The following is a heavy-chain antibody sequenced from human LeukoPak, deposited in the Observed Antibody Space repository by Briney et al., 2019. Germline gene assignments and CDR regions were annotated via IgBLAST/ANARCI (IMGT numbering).Heavy chain of an antibody. J-gene: IGHJ3*02. D-gene: IGHD6-19*01. Sequence: GGSLRLSCAASGFTFSSYAMHWVRQAPGKGLEWVAVISYDGSNKYYADSVKGRFTISRDNSKNTLYLQMNSLRAEDTAVYYCARTLAWKGPWGVRIAVAGDAFDIWGQGTMVTVSS. CDR3: ARTLAWKGPWGVRIAVAGDAFDI. V-gene: IGHV3-30-3*01. CDR1: GFTFSSYA. CDR2: ISYDGSNK.